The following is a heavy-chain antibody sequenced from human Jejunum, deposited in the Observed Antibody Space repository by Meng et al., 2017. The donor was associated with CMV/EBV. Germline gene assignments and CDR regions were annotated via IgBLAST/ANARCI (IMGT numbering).Heavy chain of an antibody. J-gene: IGHJ4*02. Sequence: GFRFTSHAMSWVRQTPGKRPEWVAGISGSGPATYYADSVKGRFTISRDNSHNTLFLQMNGLRGDDTAVYYCARDMGYTVTAPFDYWGQGSVVTVSS. CDR3: ARDMGYTVTAPFDY. CDR1: GFRFTSHA. V-gene: IGHV3-23*01. D-gene: IGHD4-11*01. CDR2: ISGSGPAT.